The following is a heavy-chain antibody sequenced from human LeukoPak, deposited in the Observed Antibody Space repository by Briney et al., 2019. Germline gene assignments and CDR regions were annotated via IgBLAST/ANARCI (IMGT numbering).Heavy chain of an antibody. J-gene: IGHJ4*02. V-gene: IGHV4/OR15-8*02. CDR3: AKGRNDYGDYYFDS. D-gene: IGHD4-17*01. CDR1: GGSISNANW. CDR2: IYHRGNT. Sequence: KASETLSLTCAVSGGSISNANWWSWVRQPPGKGLEWIGEIYHRGNTNSNPSLRSRVTISVDKSKNQFSLNLKSVTAADTAVYYCAKGRNDYGDYYFDSWGQGILVIVSS.